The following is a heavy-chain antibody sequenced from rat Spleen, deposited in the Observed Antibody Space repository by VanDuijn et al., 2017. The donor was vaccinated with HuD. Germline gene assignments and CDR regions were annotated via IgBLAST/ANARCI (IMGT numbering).Heavy chain of an antibody. CDR2: ISTSGDRT. J-gene: IGHJ1*01. D-gene: IGHD1-11*01. CDR3: ARQGNYGGPYWYFDF. Sequence: EVQLVESGGGLLQPGRSLKLSCAASGFTFSNYYMAWVRQAPKKGLEWVATISTSGDRTYYPDSVKGRFTISRDNAKSSLYLQMNSLKSEDTATYYCARQGNYGGPYWYFDFWGPGTMVTVSS. V-gene: IGHV5-25*01. CDR1: GFTFSNYY.